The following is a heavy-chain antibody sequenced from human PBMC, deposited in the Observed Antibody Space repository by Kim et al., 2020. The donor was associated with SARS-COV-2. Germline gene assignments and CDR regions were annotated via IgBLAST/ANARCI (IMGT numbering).Heavy chain of an antibody. CDR2: INQDGSEK. J-gene: IGHJ3*02. CDR1: GFTFSSYW. Sequence: GGSLRLSCAASGFTFSSYWMSWVRQAPGKGLEWVANINQDGSEKYYVDSVKGRFTISRDNAKNSLYLQMNSLRAEDTAVYYCARSIEYDSSGYYFDAFDIWGQGTMVTVSS. CDR3: ARSIEYDSSGYYFDAFDI. V-gene: IGHV3-7*01. D-gene: IGHD3-22*01.